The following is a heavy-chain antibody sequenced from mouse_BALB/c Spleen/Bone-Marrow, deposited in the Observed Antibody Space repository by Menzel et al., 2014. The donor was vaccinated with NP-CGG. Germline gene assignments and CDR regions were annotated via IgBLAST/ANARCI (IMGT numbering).Heavy chain of an antibody. CDR3: ARLRTTEAMDY. CDR1: GFTFSSYA. D-gene: IGHD2-12*01. Sequence: QRVESGGGLVKPGGSLKLSCAASGFTFSSYAMSWVRQTPEKRLEWVATISSGGSYTYYPDRVKGRFTISRDNAKNPLYLQMSSLRSEDTAMYYCARLRTTEAMDYWGQGTSVTVSS. J-gene: IGHJ4*01. V-gene: IGHV5-9-3*01. CDR2: ISSGGSYT.